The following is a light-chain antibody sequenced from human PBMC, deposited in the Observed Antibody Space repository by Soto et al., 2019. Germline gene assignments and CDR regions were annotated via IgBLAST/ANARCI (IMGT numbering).Light chain of an antibody. Sequence: QSALTQPASVSGSPGQSITISCTGTSSDVGGYNYVSWYQQHPGKVPKLMIYEVSNRPSGVSNRFSGSKSGNTASLTISGLQAEDEADYYCCSYTSTSTLVFGGGIKLTVL. J-gene: IGLJ2*01. CDR3: CSYTSTSTLV. CDR2: EVS. V-gene: IGLV2-14*01. CDR1: SSDVGGYNY.